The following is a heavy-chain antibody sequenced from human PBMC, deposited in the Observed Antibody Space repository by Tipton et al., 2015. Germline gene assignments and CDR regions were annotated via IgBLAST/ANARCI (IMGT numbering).Heavy chain of an antibody. CDR2: IYYSGST. CDR3: ARSWIQRSYYYYSGLDV. V-gene: IGHV4-59*01. J-gene: IGHJ6*02. D-gene: IGHD5-18*01. Sequence: GLVKPSGTLSLTCTVSGGSISSYYWSWVRQPPGKGLEWIGHIYYSGSTNYNPSLKSRVTISVDTSKNQFSLKLSSVTAADTAVYYCARSWIQRSYYYYSGLDVWGQGTTVTVSS. CDR1: GGSISSYY.